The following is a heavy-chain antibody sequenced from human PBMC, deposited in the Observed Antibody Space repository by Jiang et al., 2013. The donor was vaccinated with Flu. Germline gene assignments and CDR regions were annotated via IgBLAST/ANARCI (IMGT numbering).Heavy chain of an antibody. Sequence: GPGLVKPSETLYLTCAVSAGSIRSYYWNWIRQPAGERLEWIGRIYDSGSTDYNPSFKTRVTMSVDVSRNQFSLTLTSVTAADTGVYYCARDKPYDHDSGGYFGSPYDAFDFWGRGTKVTVSS. D-gene: IGHD3-22*01. CDR2: IYDSGST. J-gene: IGHJ3*01. V-gene: IGHV4-4*07. CDR3: ARDKPYDHDSGGYFGSPYDAFDF. CDR1: AGSIRSYY.